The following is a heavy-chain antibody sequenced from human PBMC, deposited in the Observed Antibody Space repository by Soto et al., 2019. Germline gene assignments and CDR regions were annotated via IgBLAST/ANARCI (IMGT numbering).Heavy chain of an antibody. CDR3: ATWVDYGDFEGFDF. J-gene: IGHJ4*02. CDR1: GGTFSSYA. D-gene: IGHD4-17*01. CDR2: VDPNGGGS. V-gene: IGHV1-2*04. Sequence: GASVKVSCKTSGGTFSSYAISWVRQAPGQGLEWMGWVDPNGGGSNSAQKFQGSVTMTWDTSITTAYLDLSRLTTNDTATYFCATWVDYGDFEGFDFWGQGTLVTSPQ.